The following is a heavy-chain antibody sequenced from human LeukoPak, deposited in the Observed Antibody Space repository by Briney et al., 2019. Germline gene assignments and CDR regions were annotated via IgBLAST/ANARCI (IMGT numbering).Heavy chain of an antibody. CDR1: GYTFTSYD. V-gene: IGHV1-8*03. CDR3: ARRAHCSGGSCYSVWFDP. J-gene: IGHJ5*02. Sequence: ASVKVSCKASGYTFTSYDIDWVRQATGQGLEWMGWMNPNSGNTGYAQKFQGRVTITRNTSTSTAYMELSSLRSEDTAVYYCARRAHCSGGSCYSVWFDPWGQGTLVTVSS. D-gene: IGHD2-15*01. CDR2: MNPNSGNT.